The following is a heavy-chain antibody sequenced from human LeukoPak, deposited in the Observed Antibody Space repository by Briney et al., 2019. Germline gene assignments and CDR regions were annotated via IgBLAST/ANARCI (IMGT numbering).Heavy chain of an antibody. CDR3: AKDRRACSSSSCYYRFDY. CDR2: ISDSGGST. V-gene: IGHV3-23*01. J-gene: IGHJ4*02. Sequence: GGSLRLSCAASEFTFSSYAMSWVRQAPGKGLEWVSAISDSGGSTYYADSVKGRFTVSRDNSKNTMYLQMNSLRAEDTAVYYCAKDRRACSSSSCYYRFDYWGQGTLVTVSS. CDR1: EFTFSSYA. D-gene: IGHD2-2*01.